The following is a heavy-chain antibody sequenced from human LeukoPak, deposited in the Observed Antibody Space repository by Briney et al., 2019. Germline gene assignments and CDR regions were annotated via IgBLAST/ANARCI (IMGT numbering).Heavy chain of an antibody. J-gene: IGHJ4*02. CDR1: GGSISSGGYY. CDR2: IYYSGST. D-gene: IGHD1-26*01. V-gene: IGHV4-61*08. CDR3: ATGGGNYGEADY. Sequence: PSETLSLTCTVSGGSISSGGYYWSWIRQPPGKGLEWIGYIYYSGSTNYNPSLKNRVTISVDTSKNQFSLKLSSVTAADTAVYYCATGGGNYGEADYWGQGTLVTVSS.